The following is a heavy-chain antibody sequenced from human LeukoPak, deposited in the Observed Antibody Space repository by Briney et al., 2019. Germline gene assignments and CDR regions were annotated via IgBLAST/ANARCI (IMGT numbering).Heavy chain of an antibody. J-gene: IGHJ5*02. D-gene: IGHD3-3*01. CDR1: GFTFSSYG. CDR3: ARDRRDFWSGYHPLQHLAGIDP. CDR2: ISGSGGST. V-gene: IGHV3-23*01. Sequence: PGGTLRLPCAASGFTFSSYGTSWVRQAPGKGLEWVSAISGSGGSTYYADSVKGRFTISRDNSKNTLYVQMNSLRVEDTAVYYCARDRRDFWSGYHPLQHLAGIDPWGQGTLVTVSS.